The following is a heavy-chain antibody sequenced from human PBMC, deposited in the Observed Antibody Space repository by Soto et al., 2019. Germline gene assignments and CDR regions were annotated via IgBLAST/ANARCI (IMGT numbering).Heavy chain of an antibody. CDR2: IYYSGST. CDR3: AREGVLGSSSIFGVVTHPSNYYYYYGMDV. D-gene: IGHD3-3*01. CDR1: GGSISSGDYY. Sequence: QVQLQESGPGLVKPSQTLSLTCTVSGGSISSGDYYWSWIRQPPGKGLEWIGYIYYSGSTYYNPSLKSRVTISVDTSKNQFSLKLSSVTAADTAVYYCAREGVLGSSSIFGVVTHPSNYYYYYGMDVWGQGTTVTVSS. V-gene: IGHV4-30-4*01. J-gene: IGHJ6*02.